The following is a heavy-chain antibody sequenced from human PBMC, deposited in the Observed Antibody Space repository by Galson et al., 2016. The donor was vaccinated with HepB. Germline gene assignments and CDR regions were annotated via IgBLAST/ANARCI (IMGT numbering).Heavy chain of an antibody. CDR2: ISGDGGRT. V-gene: IGHV3-23*01. CDR3: ARFTQEWLDRVYYFDY. J-gene: IGHJ4*02. CDR1: GFTFGRYA. D-gene: IGHD6-19*01. Sequence: SLRLSCAASGFTFGRYAMSWVRQAPGKGLEWVSAISGDGGRTYYAGSVQGRFTSSRDRSTNQMYLQMNSLRTDYTAVYYCARFTQEWLDRVYYFDYWGQGTLVTVSS.